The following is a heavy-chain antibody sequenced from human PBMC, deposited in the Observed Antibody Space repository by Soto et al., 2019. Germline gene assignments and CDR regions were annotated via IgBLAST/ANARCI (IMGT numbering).Heavy chain of an antibody. J-gene: IGHJ4*02. CDR3: ARDSQYSTSWQRFDS. V-gene: IGHV1-18*01. CDR1: GYTFTNYA. Sequence: ASVKVSCKASGYTFTNYAISWLRQAPGRGLEWMGWVNTYNGNPNYAQIFQGRVTMTTDTSTGTAYMELRSLKSDDSAVYYCARDSQYSTSWQRFDSWGQGTPVTVSS. D-gene: IGHD6-13*01. CDR2: VNTYNGNP.